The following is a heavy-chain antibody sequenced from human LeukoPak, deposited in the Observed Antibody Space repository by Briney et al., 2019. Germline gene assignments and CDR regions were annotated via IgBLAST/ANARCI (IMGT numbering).Heavy chain of an antibody. CDR3: ARGPYYGDYVDY. CDR1: GFTFSNYA. V-gene: IGHV3-64*01. Sequence: PGGSLRLSCAASGFTFSNYAMHWVRQAPGKGLEYVSAISSDGGSIYYTNSVKGRFTISRDDSKNTLYLQMGSLRAEDMAVYYRARGPYYGDYVDYWGQGTLVSVSS. J-gene: IGHJ4*02. CDR2: ISSDGGSI. D-gene: IGHD4-17*01.